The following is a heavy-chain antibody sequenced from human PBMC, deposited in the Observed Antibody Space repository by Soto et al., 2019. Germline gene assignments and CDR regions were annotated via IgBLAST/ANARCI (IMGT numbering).Heavy chain of an antibody. CDR2: IIPIFGTA. CDR3: ARGTRAARPSIDY. J-gene: IGHJ4*02. CDR1: GGTFSSYA. Sequence: SVKVSCKASGGTFSSYAISWVRQAPGQGLEWMGGIIPIFGTANYAQKFQGRVTITADESTSTAYMELSSLRSEDTAVYYCARGTRAARPSIDYWGQGTLVTVSS. V-gene: IGHV1-69*13. D-gene: IGHD6-6*01.